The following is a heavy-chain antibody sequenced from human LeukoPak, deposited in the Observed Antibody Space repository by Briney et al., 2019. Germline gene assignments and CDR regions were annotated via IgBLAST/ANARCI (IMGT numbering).Heavy chain of an antibody. V-gene: IGHV3-7*01. CDR2: IKEDGSEK. D-gene: IGHD6-13*01. Sequence: PGGSLRLSCAASAFTFSRYWMTWVRQAPGKGLEWVANIKEDGSEKYYVDSVKGRFSISRDNTENSLYLQMNSLRAEDTAVYYCARGGYTSSWYISRDYWGQGTLVTVSS. CDR1: AFTFSRYW. CDR3: ARGGYTSSWYISRDY. J-gene: IGHJ4*02.